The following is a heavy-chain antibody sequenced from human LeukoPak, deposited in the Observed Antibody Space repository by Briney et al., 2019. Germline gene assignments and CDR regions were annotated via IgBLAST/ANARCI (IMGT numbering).Heavy chain of an antibody. Sequence: PGGSLRLSCEASGFTVSSNYMSWVRQAPGKGLEWVSVIYSGGSTDYADSVKGRFTISRDNSKNTLYLQMNTLRAEDTAVYYCARGNWFDPWGQGTLVTVSS. CDR1: GFTVSSNY. V-gene: IGHV3-66*01. CDR3: ARGNWFDP. CDR2: IYSGGST. J-gene: IGHJ5*02.